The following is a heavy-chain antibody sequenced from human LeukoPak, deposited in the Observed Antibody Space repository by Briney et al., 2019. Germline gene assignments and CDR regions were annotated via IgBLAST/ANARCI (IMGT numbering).Heavy chain of an antibody. CDR3: ATGLVGVMIERY. J-gene: IGHJ4*02. CDR2: MNPNNGNT. CDR1: GYTFRSYD. D-gene: IGHD3-22*01. V-gene: IGHV1-8*01. Sequence: ASVKVSCKASGYTFRSYDINWVRQAAGQGLEWMGYMNPNNGNTGYAQKFRGRVTMTEDTSTDTAYMELSSLRSEDTAVYYCATGLVGVMIERYWGQGTLVTVSS.